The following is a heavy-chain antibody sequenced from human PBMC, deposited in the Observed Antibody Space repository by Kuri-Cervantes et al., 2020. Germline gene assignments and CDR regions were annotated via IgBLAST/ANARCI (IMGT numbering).Heavy chain of an antibody. V-gene: IGHV3-7*01. CDR1: GFTFSSYW. CDR2: IKQDGSEK. Sequence: GESLKISCAASGFTFSSYWMSWVRQAPGKGLEWVANIKQDGSEKYYVDSVKGRFTISRDNAKNSLYLQMNSLRAEDTAVYYCAKGRSTLRWYLPFDYWGQGTLVTVSS. D-gene: IGHD4-23*01. J-gene: IGHJ4*02. CDR3: AKGRSTLRWYLPFDY.